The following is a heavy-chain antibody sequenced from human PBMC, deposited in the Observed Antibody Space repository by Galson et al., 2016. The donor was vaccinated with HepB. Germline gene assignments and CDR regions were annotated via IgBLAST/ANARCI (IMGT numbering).Heavy chain of an antibody. CDR1: GYSFTSYW. CDR3: ARTRYCSSTTCATPHLPFDY. J-gene: IGHJ4*02. D-gene: IGHD2-2*01. CDR2: IYPGDSDT. Sequence: QSGAEVKKPGESLKISCKGSGYSFTSYWIGWVRQMPGKGLEWMGIIYPGDSDTRYSPSFQGQVTISADKSISTAYLQWSSLKASDTAMYYCARTRYCSSTTCATPHLPFDYWGQGTLVTVSS. V-gene: IGHV5-51*01.